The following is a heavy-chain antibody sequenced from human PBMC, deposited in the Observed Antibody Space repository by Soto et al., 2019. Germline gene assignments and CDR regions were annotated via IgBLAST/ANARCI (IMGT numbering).Heavy chain of an antibody. V-gene: IGHV3-30-3*01. J-gene: IGHJ4*02. CDR2: ISSDVSSK. D-gene: IGHD4-17*01. CDR3: ARDSYGDYGQGPDY. Sequence: QVQLVESGGGVVQPGRSLRLSCAASGFTFSNHAFYWVRQAPGKGLEWVAIISSDVSSKYYADSVKGRFTISRDNSKNPLAPPMNRLRSEGTAVYYCARDSYGDYGQGPDYWGQGTLVTVSS. CDR1: GFTFSNHA.